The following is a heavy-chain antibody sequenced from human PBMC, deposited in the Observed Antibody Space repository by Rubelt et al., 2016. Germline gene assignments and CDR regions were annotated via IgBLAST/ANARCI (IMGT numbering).Heavy chain of an antibody. CDR3: ARIGYSSNCFDY. V-gene: IGHV3-7*03. CDR1: GFTLSSYA. J-gene: IGHJ4*02. D-gene: IGHD2-2*01. Sequence: EVQLLESGGGLVQPGGSLRLSCAASGFTLSSYAMSWVRQAPGKGLEWVANINPEGLTNYVGSVRGRFTISRDNTKNSVNLQMSGLGAEDTAVYYCARIGYSSNCFDYWGQGALVTVSS. CDR2: INPEGLT.